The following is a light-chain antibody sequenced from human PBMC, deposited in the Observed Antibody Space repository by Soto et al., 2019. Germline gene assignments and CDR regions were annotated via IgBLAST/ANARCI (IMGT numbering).Light chain of an antibody. J-gene: IGLJ3*02. CDR2: EVS. CDR3: TSFTTISTWV. V-gene: IGLV2-14*01. CDR1: SSDVGGYNY. Sequence: QSALTQPASVSGSPGQTITISCTGTSSDVGGYNYVSWFQQHPRKAPKLKIYEVSNRPSGVSNRFSGSKSGNTASLTISELQAEDEADHYCTSFTTISTWVFGGGTKLTVL.